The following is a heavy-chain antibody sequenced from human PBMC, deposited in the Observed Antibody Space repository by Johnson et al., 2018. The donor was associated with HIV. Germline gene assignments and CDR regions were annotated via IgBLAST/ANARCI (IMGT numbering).Heavy chain of an antibody. Sequence: QMQLVESGGGVVQPGTSMRLSCVVSGFTFSDYYMSWIRQAPGQGLEWVSYISSSGSNIYKADSVKGRFTISRDNSKNTLYLQMNSLRAEDTAVYYCARDRRARLPLYAFDIWGQGTMVTVSS. CDR1: GFTFSDYY. CDR2: ISSSGSNI. V-gene: IGHV3-11*04. CDR3: ARDRRARLPLYAFDI. J-gene: IGHJ3*02. D-gene: IGHD6-6*01.